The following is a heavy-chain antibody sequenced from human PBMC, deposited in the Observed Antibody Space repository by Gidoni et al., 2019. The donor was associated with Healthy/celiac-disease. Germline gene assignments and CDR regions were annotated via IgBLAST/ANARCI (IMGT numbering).Heavy chain of an antibody. CDR3: ARDRLPCFDY. CDR1: GGSFSGYY. J-gene: IGHJ4*02. V-gene: IGHV4-34*01. D-gene: IGHD3-16*02. Sequence: QVQLQQWGAGLLKPSETLSLTCAVYGGSFSGYYWSWIRQPPGKGLEWIGEINHSGSTNYNPSLKSRVTISVDTSKNQFSLKLSSVTAADTAVYYCARDRLPCFDYWGQGTLVTVSS. CDR2: INHSGST.